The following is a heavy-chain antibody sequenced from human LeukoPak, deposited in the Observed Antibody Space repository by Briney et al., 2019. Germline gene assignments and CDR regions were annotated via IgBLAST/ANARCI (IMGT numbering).Heavy chain of an antibody. J-gene: IGHJ3*02. CDR2: VYHSGST. CDR3: AGAYCGGDCYSGRI. CDR1: GGSISSSYW. V-gene: IGHV4-4*02. Sequence: SETLSLTCAVSGGSISSSYWWSWVRQPPGKGLEWIGEVYHSGSTNYSPSLKSRVTLSVDKSKNQFSLRLSSVTAADTAVYYCAGAYCGGDCYSGRIWGQGTMVTVSS. D-gene: IGHD2-21*02.